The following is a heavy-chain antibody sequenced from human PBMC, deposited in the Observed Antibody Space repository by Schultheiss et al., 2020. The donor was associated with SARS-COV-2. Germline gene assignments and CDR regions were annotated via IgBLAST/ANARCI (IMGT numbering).Heavy chain of an antibody. Sequence: SETLSLTCTVSGGSISSGGYYWSWIRQPPGKGLEWIGEINHSGSTNYNPSLKSRVTISVDRSKNQFSLKLSSVTAADTAVYYCARDHGRYSYANWGQGTLVTVSS. V-gene: IGHV4-39*07. CDR3: ARDHGRYSYAN. CDR1: GGSISSGGYY. D-gene: IGHD5-18*01. J-gene: IGHJ4*02. CDR2: INHSGST.